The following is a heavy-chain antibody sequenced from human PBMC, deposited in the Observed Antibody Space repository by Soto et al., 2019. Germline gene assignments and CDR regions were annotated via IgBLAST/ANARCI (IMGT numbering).Heavy chain of an antibody. D-gene: IGHD5-12*01. CDR3: ARYRYMVTTSRSFYYGMDV. CDR2: FDHSGGT. CDR1: GGSFRGYA. V-gene: IGHV4-34*01. Sequence: PSATLSLTCAVAGGSFRGYAWLRRRQAPGKGVDWIGEFDHSGGTSFRPSLRRGVTLSLESSKNQFSMRLSSGAGADKSVYYCARYRYMVTTSRSFYYGMDVWGQGTTVTVS. J-gene: IGHJ6*02.